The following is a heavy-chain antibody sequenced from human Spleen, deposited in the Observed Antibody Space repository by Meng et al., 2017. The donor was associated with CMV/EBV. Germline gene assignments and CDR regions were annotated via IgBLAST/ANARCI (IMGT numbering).Heavy chain of an antibody. CDR1: GFTFSSYS. V-gene: IGHV3-21*01. CDR2: ISSSSSYI. D-gene: IGHD5-18*01. J-gene: IGHJ4*02. CDR3: AKDIEGTAMVTDY. Sequence: GESLKISCAASGFTFSSYSMNWVRQAPGKGLEWVSSISSSSSYIYYADSVKGRFTISRDNAKNSLYLQMNSLRAEDTAVYYCAKDIEGTAMVTDYWGQGTLVTVSS.